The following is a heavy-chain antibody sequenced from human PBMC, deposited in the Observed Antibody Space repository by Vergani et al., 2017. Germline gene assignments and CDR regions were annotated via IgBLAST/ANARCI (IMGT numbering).Heavy chain of an antibody. CDR3: ARDGAVTIDFDY. D-gene: IGHD1-26*01. J-gene: IGHJ4*02. CDR2: VGFDGSDT. V-gene: IGHV3-74*01. CDR1: GFPLSNAW. Sequence: EVQLVESGGGLVQPGGSLRLSCAASGFPLSNAWIHWVRQGPGKGLEWVSRVGFDGSDTVYADSVKGRFTISKDSAMNTVHLQMTNVRAEDTAVYFCARDGAVTIDFDYWGPGILVTVSS.